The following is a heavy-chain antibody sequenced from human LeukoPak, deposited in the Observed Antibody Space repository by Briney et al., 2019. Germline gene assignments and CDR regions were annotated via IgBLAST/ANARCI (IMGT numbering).Heavy chain of an antibody. CDR3: ARHVPRGRSDFDC. D-gene: IGHD5-12*01. J-gene: IGHJ4*02. CDR2: IDEDGDEK. V-gene: IGHV3-7*01. Sequence: GGSLRLSCAASGFTFDNHWMAWVRQTPGRGPEWVANIDEDGDEKSYAESVKGRFSVSRDNGRTSLYLQMNSLRAEDTAIYYCARHVPRGRSDFDCWGQGVLATVS. CDR1: GFTFDNHW.